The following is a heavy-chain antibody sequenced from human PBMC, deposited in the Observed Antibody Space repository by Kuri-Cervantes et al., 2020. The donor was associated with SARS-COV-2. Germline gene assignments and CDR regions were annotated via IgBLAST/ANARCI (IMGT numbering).Heavy chain of an antibody. J-gene: IGHJ4*02. CDR3: GKVSWLQLWRRYSDS. CDR1: GVPVTGGSYS. CDR2: LDTSGST. V-gene: IGHV4-61*09. Sequence: SCAVSGVPVTGGSYSWAWIRQPAGKGLEWIGHLDTSGSTTYNPSLRGRVTISLDPSNNRFSLSLTSTTAADTAVYYCGKVSWLQLWRRYSDSWGQGALVTVSS. D-gene: IGHD5-24*01.